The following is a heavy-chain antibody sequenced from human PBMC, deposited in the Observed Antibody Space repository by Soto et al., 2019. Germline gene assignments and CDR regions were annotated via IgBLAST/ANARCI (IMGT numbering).Heavy chain of an antibody. Sequence: QVHLQQRGAGLLKPSETLSLNCVVSGESFSGYYWSWIRQTPGMGLEWIGEVDHRGSTTYNPSLKNRASLSIDSAKNLFSLELPSVTAADTVLDFCARYEYGNSLYGVDVWGQGPRVTLSS. V-gene: IGHV4-34*02. CDR2: VDHRGST. D-gene: IGHD6-6*01. CDR1: GESFSGYY. CDR3: ARYEYGNSLYGVDV. J-gene: IGHJ6*02.